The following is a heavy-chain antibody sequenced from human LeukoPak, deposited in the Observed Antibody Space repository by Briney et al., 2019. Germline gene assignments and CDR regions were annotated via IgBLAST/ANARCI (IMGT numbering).Heavy chain of an antibody. J-gene: IGHJ4*02. Sequence: GESLKISCKDSGYSFTSYWIGWVRQMPGKGLEWMGIIYPGDSDTRYSPSFQGQVTISADKSVNTAYLQWSSLKASDTAIYYCARRGEAMDPFDYWGQGTLVTVSS. V-gene: IGHV5-51*01. CDR1: GYSFTSYW. CDR3: ARRGEAMDPFDY. CDR2: IYPGDSDT. D-gene: IGHD5-18*01.